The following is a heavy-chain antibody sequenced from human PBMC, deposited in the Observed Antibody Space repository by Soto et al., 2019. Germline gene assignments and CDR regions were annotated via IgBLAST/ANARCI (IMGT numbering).Heavy chain of an antibody. D-gene: IGHD3-16*01. CDR2: IYYSGST. CDR3: ARDSLRGASAFDI. Sequence: PSETLSLTCTVSGGSISSGGYYWSWIRQHPGKGLEWIGYIYYSGSTYYNPSLKSRVTISVDTSKNQFSLKLSSVTAADTAVYYCARDSLRGASAFDIWGQGTMVTVSS. J-gene: IGHJ3*02. CDR1: GGSISSGGYY. V-gene: IGHV4-31*03.